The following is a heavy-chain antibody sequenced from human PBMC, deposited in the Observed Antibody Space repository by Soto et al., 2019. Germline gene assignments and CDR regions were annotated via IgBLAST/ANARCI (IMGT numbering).Heavy chain of an antibody. CDR3: GRSFLGAGNWNDVDGFDI. V-gene: IGHV3-7*01. Sequence: PGGSLRLSCAASGFTFSSHHMSWVRQAPGKGLEWVANINQGGGEKWYGDSVKGRFGISRDNAKNSLSLQMNSLRDEDTAVYYCGRSFLGAGNWNDVDGFDIWGQGTMVTVSS. CDR1: GFTFSSHH. D-gene: IGHD1-20*01. CDR2: INQGGGEK. J-gene: IGHJ3*02.